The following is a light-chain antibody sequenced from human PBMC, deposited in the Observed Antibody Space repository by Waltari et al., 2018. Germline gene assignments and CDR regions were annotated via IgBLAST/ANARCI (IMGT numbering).Light chain of an antibody. Sequence: IQMTQSPSSLSASVGDRVTITCRASENVNNYLHWYQQKPGKAPKLLIFKASILQSGVPSRFSGSGARTDYTLTINSLQSEYVATYYCQHGYGVPLTFGGGTKVVIK. V-gene: IGKV1-39*01. CDR3: QHGYGVPLT. CDR1: ENVNNY. CDR2: KAS. J-gene: IGKJ4*01.